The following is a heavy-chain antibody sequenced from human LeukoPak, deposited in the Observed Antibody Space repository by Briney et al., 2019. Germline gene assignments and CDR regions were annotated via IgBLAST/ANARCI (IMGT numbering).Heavy chain of an antibody. J-gene: IGHJ4*02. Sequence: PGGSLRLSSAASVVTFSSYSMNWVPEAPGKGQERVSSISSSSSYIYYADSVKGRFTISRDNAKNSLYLQMNSLRAEDTAVYYCARGVAGSYWGQGTLVTVSS. D-gene: IGHD6-19*01. CDR1: VVTFSSYS. CDR3: ARGVAGSY. CDR2: ISSSSSYI. V-gene: IGHV3-21*01.